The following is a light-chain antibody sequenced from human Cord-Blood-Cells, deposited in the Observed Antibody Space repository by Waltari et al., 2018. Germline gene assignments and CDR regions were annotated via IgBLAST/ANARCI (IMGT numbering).Light chain of an antibody. Sequence: EIVMTQSAATLSVSQGERATIACRASQSVSSNLAWYQQKPGQPPRLLIYCAATRATGIPSRFICGGSGTEFTLSISSLQSEDFAVDFCQQYNNWPPYSFGESTKLEI. CDR2: CAA. V-gene: IGKV3D-15*01. CDR3: QQYNNWPPYS. CDR1: QSVSSN. J-gene: IGKJ2*03.